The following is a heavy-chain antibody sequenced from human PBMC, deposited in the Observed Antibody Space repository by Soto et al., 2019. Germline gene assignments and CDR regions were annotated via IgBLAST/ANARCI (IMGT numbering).Heavy chain of an antibody. J-gene: IGHJ5*02. CDR3: ARVVAAAGTGWLDP. CDR2: IIPIFGTA. Sequence: ASVKVSCKASGGTFSSYAISWVRQAPGQGLEWMGGIIPIFGTANYAQKFQGRVTITADESTSTAYMELSSLRSEDTAVYYCARVVAAAGTGWLDPWGQGTLVTVSS. CDR1: GGTFSSYA. V-gene: IGHV1-69*13. D-gene: IGHD6-13*01.